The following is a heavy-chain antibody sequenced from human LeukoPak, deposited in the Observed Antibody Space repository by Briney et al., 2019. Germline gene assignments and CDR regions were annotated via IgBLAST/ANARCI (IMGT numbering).Heavy chain of an antibody. J-gene: IGHJ6*03. CDR2: IGTASDT. D-gene: IGHD1-1*01. V-gene: IGHV3-13*01. CDR1: GFTFSSFD. CDR3: ARGPPRGKYYYMDV. Sequence: GGSLKLSCAASGFTFSSFDMHWVRQPTGQGLEWVSTIGTASDTYYPGSVEGRFTLSRDNAKNSLYLQMNSLTAGDTAVYYCARGPPRGKYYYMDVWGKGPTVTVSS.